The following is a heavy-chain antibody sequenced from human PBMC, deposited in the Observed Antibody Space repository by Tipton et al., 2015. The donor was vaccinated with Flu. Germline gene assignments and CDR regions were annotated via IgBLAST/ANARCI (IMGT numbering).Heavy chain of an antibody. CDR1: GFTVSSNY. V-gene: IGHV3-72*01. Sequence: SLRLSCAASGFTVSSNYMSWVRQAPGKGLEWVGRSRSKPSGYTTEYAESVKGRFSLSRDDSTNSVHLQMHSLNIEDTAVYYCAINFWSEYYPLGVDPWGQGTLVTVSP. D-gene: IGHD3-3*01. CDR2: SRSKPSGYTT. CDR3: AINFWSEYYPLGVDP. J-gene: IGHJ5*02.